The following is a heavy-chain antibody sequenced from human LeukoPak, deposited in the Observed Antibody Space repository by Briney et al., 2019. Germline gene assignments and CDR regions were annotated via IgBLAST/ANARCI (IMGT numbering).Heavy chain of an antibody. CDR1: GGSITSSNYY. V-gene: IGHV4-39*01. D-gene: IGHD3-10*01. CDR3: VYYYGSGSVEY. J-gene: IGHJ4*02. CDR2: FYYNGST. Sequence: SETLSLTCTVSGGSITSSNYYWGWIRQPPGKGLEWIGSFYYNGSTNYNPSLKSRVTISVDTSKNQFSLKLSSVTAADTAVYYCVYYYGSGSVEYWGQGTLVTVSS.